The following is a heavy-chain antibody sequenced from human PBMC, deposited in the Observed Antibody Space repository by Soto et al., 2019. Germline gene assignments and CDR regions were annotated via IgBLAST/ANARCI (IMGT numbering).Heavy chain of an antibody. V-gene: IGHV3-23*01. D-gene: IGHD2-2*01. CDR1: GFTFINYA. J-gene: IGHJ2*01. CDR2: ISGGGDAT. CDR3: ARKVVGSTSCPDYWYFDL. Sequence: EVRLLESGGDSVQPGGSVRLSCAGSGFTFINYAMNWVRQAPGKGLEWVSTISGGGDATFFADSVRGRFTFSRDNSKNTVTLQMNSLGVDDTAVYYCARKVVGSTSCPDYWYFDLWGRGTLVTVSS.